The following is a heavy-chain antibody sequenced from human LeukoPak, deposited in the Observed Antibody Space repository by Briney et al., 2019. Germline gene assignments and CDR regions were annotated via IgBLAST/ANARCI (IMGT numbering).Heavy chain of an antibody. D-gene: IGHD3-22*01. CDR3: ARENYYDSNESLDY. Sequence: ASVKVSCKASGYTCTGYYMHWVRQAPGEGLEWRGRINPNSGGTNYAQKFQGRVTMTRDTSISTAYMELSRLRSDDTAVYYCARENYYDSNESLDYWGQGTLVTVSS. CDR2: INPNSGGT. J-gene: IGHJ4*02. CDR1: GYTCTGYY. V-gene: IGHV1-2*06.